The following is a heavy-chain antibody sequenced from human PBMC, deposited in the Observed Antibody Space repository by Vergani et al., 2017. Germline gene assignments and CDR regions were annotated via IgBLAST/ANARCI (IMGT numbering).Heavy chain of an antibody. D-gene: IGHD2-2*01. Sequence: QVQLVQSGAEVKKPGASVKVSCKASGYTFTDYFKHWVRQAPGQGLEWMGWINPNSGGTNYAQKFQGRVTMTRDTSISTAYMELSNLRSDDTAVYYCARVGTSSNRDYFDYWGQGTLVTVSS. CDR2: INPNSGGT. CDR1: GYTFTDYF. CDR3: ARVGTSSNRDYFDY. J-gene: IGHJ4*02. V-gene: IGHV1-2*02.